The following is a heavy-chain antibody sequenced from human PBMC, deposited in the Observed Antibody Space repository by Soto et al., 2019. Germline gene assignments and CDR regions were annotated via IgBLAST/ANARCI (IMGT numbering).Heavy chain of an antibody. V-gene: IGHV4-59*08. D-gene: IGHD2-15*01. Sequence: SETLSLTCTVSGCSISSYYWSWIRQPPGKGLEWIGYIYYSGSTNYNPSLKSRVTISVDTSKNQFSLKLSSVTAADTAVYYCARQRADCSGGSCYSFYYYYYMDVWGKGTTVTVSS. CDR2: IYYSGST. CDR1: GCSISSYY. J-gene: IGHJ6*03. CDR3: ARQRADCSGGSCYSFYYYYYMDV.